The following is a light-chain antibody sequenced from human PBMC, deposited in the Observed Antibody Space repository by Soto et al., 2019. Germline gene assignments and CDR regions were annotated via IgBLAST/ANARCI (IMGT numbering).Light chain of an antibody. CDR3: ASFTTNSARV. J-gene: IGLJ2*01. CDR2: DVS. Sequence: QSALTQPASMSGSPGQSITIPCTGTNSDIGGYNSVSWYQQHPGMAPQLIIYDVSYRPSGISSRFSGSKSGNTASLTISGLLAADEADYYCASFTTNSARVFGGGTKLTVL. CDR1: NSDIGGYNS. V-gene: IGLV2-14*03.